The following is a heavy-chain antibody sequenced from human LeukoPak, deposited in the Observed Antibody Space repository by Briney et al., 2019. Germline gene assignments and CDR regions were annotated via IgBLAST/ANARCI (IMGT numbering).Heavy chain of an antibody. V-gene: IGHV3-64*01. J-gene: IGHJ4*02. CDR2: ISSNGGST. CDR1: GFTFSSYA. D-gene: IGHD6-19*01. CDR3: ARDSIAVAGTIDY. Sequence: TGGSLRLSCAASGFTFSSYAMHWVRQAPGKGLESVSAISSNGGSTYYANSVKGRFTISRDNSKNTLYLQMGSLRAEDMAVYYCARDSIAVAGTIDYWGQGTLVTVSS.